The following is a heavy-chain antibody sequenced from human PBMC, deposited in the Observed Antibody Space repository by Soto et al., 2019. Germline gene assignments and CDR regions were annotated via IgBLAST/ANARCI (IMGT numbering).Heavy chain of an antibody. CDR2: IYYTGST. V-gene: IGHV4-39*07. J-gene: IGHJ3*02. CDR1: GGSISSSSYY. CDR3: ARGYYDSSGQSNTFDI. D-gene: IGHD3-22*01. Sequence: PSETLSLTCTVSGGSISSSSYYWGWIRQPPGKGLEWIGSIYYTGSTNYNPSLKSRVTISVDTSKNQFSLKLSSVTAADTAVYYCARGYYDSSGQSNTFDIWGQGTMVTVSS.